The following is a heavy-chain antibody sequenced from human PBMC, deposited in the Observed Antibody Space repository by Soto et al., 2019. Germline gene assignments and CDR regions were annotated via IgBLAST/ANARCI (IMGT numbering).Heavy chain of an antibody. CDR1: GGSISSSSYY. V-gene: IGHV4-61*05. CDR3: ARGYGRNFDY. Sequence: SETLSLTCTVSGGSISSSSYYWSWIRQPPGKGLEWIGDIYFSGNTKYNPSLKSRVTISVETSKSQYSLKLSSVTAADTAVYYCARGYGRNFDYWGQGTLVTVSS. J-gene: IGHJ4*02. D-gene: IGHD5-18*01. CDR2: IYFSGNT.